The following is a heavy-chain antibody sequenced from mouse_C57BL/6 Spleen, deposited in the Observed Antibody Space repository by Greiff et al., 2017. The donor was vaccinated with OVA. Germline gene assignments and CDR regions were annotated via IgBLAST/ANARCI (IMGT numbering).Heavy chain of an antibody. CDR2: IRNKANGYTT. J-gene: IGHJ3*01. D-gene: IGHD2-14*01. Sequence: EVQLVESGGGLVPPGGSLSLSCAASGFTFTDYYMSWVRQPPGKALEWLGFIRNKANGYTTEYSASVKGRFTISRDNYQSILYLQMNDLRAEDSATNYCARGYDGAGFAYWGQGTLVTVSA. CDR1: GFTFTDYY. V-gene: IGHV7-3*01. CDR3: ARGYDGAGFAY.